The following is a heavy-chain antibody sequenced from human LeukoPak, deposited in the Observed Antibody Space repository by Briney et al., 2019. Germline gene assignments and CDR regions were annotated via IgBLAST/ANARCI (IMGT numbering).Heavy chain of an antibody. CDR2: ISGSGGST. D-gene: IGHD2-15*01. CDR1: GFTFSSYA. Sequence: PGGSLRLSCAASGFTFSSYAMSWVRQAPGKGLEWVSAISGSGGSTYYADSVKGRFTISRDNSKNTLYLQMNSLRAEDTAVYYCATSPGPHCSGGSCYFYYYGMDVWGQGTTVTVSS. J-gene: IGHJ6*02. V-gene: IGHV3-23*01. CDR3: ATSPGPHCSGGSCYFYYYGMDV.